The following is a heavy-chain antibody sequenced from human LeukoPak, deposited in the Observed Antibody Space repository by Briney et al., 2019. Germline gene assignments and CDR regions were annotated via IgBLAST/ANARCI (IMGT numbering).Heavy chain of an antibody. J-gene: IGHJ3*02. CDR2: IIPIFGTA. D-gene: IGHD2-2*01. V-gene: IGHV1-69*05. CDR3: AIEPYCSSTSCYSRRSLDAFDI. CDR1: GGTFSSYA. Sequence: PVKVSCKASGGTFSSYAISWVRQAPGQGLEWMGGIIPIFGTANYAQKFQGRVTITTDESTSTAYMELSSLRSEDTAVYYCAIEPYCSSTSCYSRRSLDAFDIWGQGTMVTVSS.